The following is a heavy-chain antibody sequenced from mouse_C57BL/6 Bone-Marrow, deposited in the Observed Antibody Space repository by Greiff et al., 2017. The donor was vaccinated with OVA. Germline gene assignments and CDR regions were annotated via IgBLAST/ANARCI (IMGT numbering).Heavy chain of an antibody. CDR2: ISSGSSTI. CDR1: GFTFSDYG. Sequence: EVQLVESGGGLVKPGGSLKLSCAASGFTFSDYGMHWVRQAPEKGLEWVAYISSGSSTIYYADTVKGRFTISRDNAKNTLFLQMTSLRSEDTAMDYCARHQLRAWCAYWGQGTLVTVSA. CDR3: ARHQLRAWCAY. D-gene: IGHD2-12*01. V-gene: IGHV5-17*01. J-gene: IGHJ3*01.